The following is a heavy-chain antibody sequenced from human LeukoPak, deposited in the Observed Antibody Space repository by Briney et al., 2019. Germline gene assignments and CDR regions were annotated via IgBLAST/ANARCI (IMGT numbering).Heavy chain of an antibody. D-gene: IGHD6-6*01. J-gene: IGHJ6*03. V-gene: IGHV3-20*04. CDR1: GGSFSGYY. Sequence: PSETLSLTCAVYGGSFSGYYWSWIRQPPGKGLEWVSGINWNGGSTGYADSVKGRFTISRDNAKNSLYLQMNSLRAEDTALYYCARGWGSIAARFYYYYYMDVWGKGTTVTVSS. CDR2: INWNGGST. CDR3: ARGWGSIAARFYYYYYMDV.